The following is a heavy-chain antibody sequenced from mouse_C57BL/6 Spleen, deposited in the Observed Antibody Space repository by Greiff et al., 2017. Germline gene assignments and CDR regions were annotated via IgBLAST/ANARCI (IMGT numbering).Heavy chain of an antibody. Sequence: QVQLQQSGPELVKPGASVKISCKASGYAFSSSWMNWVKQRPGKGLEWIGRIYPGDGDTNYNGKFKGKATLTADKSSSTAYMQLSSLTSEGSAVYFCASEDFPRYFDVWGTGTTVTVSS. CDR1: GYAFSSSW. V-gene: IGHV1-82*01. J-gene: IGHJ1*03. CDR3: ASEDFPRYFDV. CDR2: IYPGDGDT.